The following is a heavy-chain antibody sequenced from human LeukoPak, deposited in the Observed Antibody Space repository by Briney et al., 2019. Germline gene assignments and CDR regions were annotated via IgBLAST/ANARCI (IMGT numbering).Heavy chain of an antibody. CDR3: ARAIEYCSSTSCYLEGYYYYGMDV. CDR2: IIPIFGTA. D-gene: IGHD2-2*01. Sequence: SVKVSCKASGGTFSSYAISWVRQAPGQGLEWMGGIIPIFGTANYAQKFQGRVTITADESTSTAYTELSSLRSEDTAVYYCARAIEYCSSTSCYLEGYYYYGMDVWGQGTTVTVSS. J-gene: IGHJ6*02. CDR1: GGTFSSYA. V-gene: IGHV1-69*13.